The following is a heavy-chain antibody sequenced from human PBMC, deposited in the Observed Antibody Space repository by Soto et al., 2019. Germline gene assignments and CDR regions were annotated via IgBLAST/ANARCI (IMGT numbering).Heavy chain of an antibody. D-gene: IGHD6-19*01. Sequence: EVQLLESGGGLVQPGVSLSLSCAASGFTFSSYAMNWVRQAPGKGLEWVSVISGSGGSTYYADSVKGRFTISRDNSKNTLYLQMNSLRAEDTAVYYCASRSSGWYFDYWGQGTLVTVSS. CDR2: ISGSGGST. CDR1: GFTFSSYA. CDR3: ASRSSGWYFDY. J-gene: IGHJ4*02. V-gene: IGHV3-23*01.